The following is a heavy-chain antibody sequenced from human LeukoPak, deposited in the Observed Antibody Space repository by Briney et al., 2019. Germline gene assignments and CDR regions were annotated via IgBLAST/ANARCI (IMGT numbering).Heavy chain of an antibody. Sequence: GGSLRLSCAASGFTFDDYGMSWVRQAPGKGLEWVSGINWNGGSTGYADSVKGRFTISRDNAKNSLYLQMNSLRAEDTALYYCARGTLYSGWSYYFDYWGQGSQVTVSS. CDR3: ARGTLYSGWSYYFDY. V-gene: IGHV3-20*04. CDR1: GFTFDDYG. D-gene: IGHD6-19*01. CDR2: INWNGGST. J-gene: IGHJ4*02.